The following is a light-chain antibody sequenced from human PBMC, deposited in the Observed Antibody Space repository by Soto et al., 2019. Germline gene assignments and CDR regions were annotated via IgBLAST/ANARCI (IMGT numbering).Light chain of an antibody. J-gene: IGKJ5*01. CDR1: QSVTGSY. CDR2: DAS. V-gene: IGKV3-11*01. Sequence: PGQRATLSCRARQSVTGSYLAWYQQKPGQAPPLLIYDASNRATGIPARFSGSGAGTDFTPTISSLEPEDFAVYYCQQRNNWPPITFGQGTRLEIK. CDR3: QQRNNWPPIT.